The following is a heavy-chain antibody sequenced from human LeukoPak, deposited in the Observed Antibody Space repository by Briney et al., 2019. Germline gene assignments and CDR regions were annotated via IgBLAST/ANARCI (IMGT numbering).Heavy chain of an antibody. V-gene: IGHV4-34*01. J-gene: IGHJ4*02. D-gene: IGHD6-13*01. CDR1: GGSFSGYY. Sequence: SETLSLTCAVYGGSFSGYYWSWIRQPPGKGLEWIGEINHSGSTNYSPSLKSRVTISVDTSKNQFSLKLSSVTAADTAVYYCARGNLVAAAGTYYFDYWGQGTLVTVSS. CDR2: INHSGST. CDR3: ARGNLVAAAGTYYFDY.